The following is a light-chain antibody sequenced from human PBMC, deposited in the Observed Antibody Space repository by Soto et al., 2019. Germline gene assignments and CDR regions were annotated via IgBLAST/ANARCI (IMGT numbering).Light chain of an antibody. Sequence: AIQLTQSPSSLSASVGDRVTITCRASQGINSALDWYHQKPGKAPNLLIYDASSLESGVPSRFSGSGSGTDFTLTISSLQPEDFATYYCQQFNSYPFTFGPGTKVDIK. V-gene: IGKV1-13*02. J-gene: IGKJ3*01. CDR2: DAS. CDR1: QGINSA. CDR3: QQFNSYPFT.